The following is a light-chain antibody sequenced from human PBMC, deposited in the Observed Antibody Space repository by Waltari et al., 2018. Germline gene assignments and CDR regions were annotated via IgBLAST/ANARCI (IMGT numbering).Light chain of an antibody. J-gene: IGLJ1*01. CDR3: SSYTTSSAPGV. CDR1: DSDVGAYDF. V-gene: IGLV2-14*01. CDR2: EVS. Sequence: QSALTPPASVSGSPGQSLTISCSGTDSDVGAYDFVSWYQQHPGKAPHLIIYEVSNRPSGISNRFSASKSGNTASLTISGLQAEDEADYYCSSYTTSSAPGVFGTGTRVTVL.